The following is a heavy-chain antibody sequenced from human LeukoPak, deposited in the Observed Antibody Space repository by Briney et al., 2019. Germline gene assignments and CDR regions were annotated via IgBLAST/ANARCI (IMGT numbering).Heavy chain of an antibody. Sequence: SETLSLTCTVSGGSISSGGYYWSWIRQHPGKGLEWIGYIYYSGSTYYNPSLKSRVTISVDTSKNQFSLKLSSVTAADTAVYSCASSGGITTGFDYGGQGPRSPSPQ. CDR2: IYYSGST. CDR3: ASSGGITTGFDY. J-gene: IGHJ4*02. CDR1: GGSISSGGYY. V-gene: IGHV4-31*03. D-gene: IGHD2-8*02.